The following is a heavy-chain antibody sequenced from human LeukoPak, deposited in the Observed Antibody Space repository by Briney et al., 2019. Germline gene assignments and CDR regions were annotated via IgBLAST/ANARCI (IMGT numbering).Heavy chain of an antibody. V-gene: IGHV3-33*06. CDR3: AKALYGDYNWFDP. J-gene: IGHJ5*02. CDR1: GFTFSSYG. CDR2: IWYDGSNK. D-gene: IGHD4-17*01. Sequence: GGSLRLSCAASGFTFSSYGMHWVRQAPGKGLEWVAVIWYDGSNKYYADSVKGRFTISRDNSKNTLYLQMNSLRAEDTAVYYCAKALYGDYNWFDPWGQGTLVTFSS.